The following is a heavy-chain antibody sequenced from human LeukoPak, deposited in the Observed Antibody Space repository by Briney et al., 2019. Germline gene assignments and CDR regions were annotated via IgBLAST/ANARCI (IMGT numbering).Heavy chain of an antibody. D-gene: IGHD3-10*01. CDR3: ATGVMVRGVIIFDY. CDR2: IYYSGST. CDR1: GGSISSSSYY. J-gene: IGHJ4*02. V-gene: IGHV4-39*01. Sequence: PSETLSLTCTVSGGSISSSSYYWGWIRQPPGKGRGWIGSIYYSGSTYYNPSLKSRVTISVDTSKNQFSLKPSSVTAADTAVYYCATGVMVRGVIIFDYWGQGTLVTVSS.